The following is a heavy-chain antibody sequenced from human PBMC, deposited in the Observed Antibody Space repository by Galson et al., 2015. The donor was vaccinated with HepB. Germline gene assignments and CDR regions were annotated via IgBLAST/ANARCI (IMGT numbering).Heavy chain of an antibody. V-gene: IGHV1-69*10. CDR3: ATDTVVGDRGYYNYYYMDV. Sequence: SVKVSCKASGGNFSNYAINWVRQAPGQGLEWMGGIIPSVGILNYAQKFQGRVTITADKSTSTAYMELSSLRSDDTAVYYCATDTVVGDRGYYNYYYMDVWGKGTTVTVSS. J-gene: IGHJ6*03. D-gene: IGHD4-23*01. CDR1: GGNFSNYA. CDR2: IIPSVGIL.